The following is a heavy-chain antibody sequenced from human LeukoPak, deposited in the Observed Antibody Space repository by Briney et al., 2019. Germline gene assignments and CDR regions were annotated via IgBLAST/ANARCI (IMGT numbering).Heavy chain of an antibody. CDR1: GFTFSNAW. J-gene: IGHJ4*02. CDR3: TTLGKPSGYSSVWYWIY. CDR2: IKSKADGGTT. D-gene: IGHD6-19*01. Sequence: GGSLRLSCAASGFTFSNAWMSWVRQAPGKGLEWVGRIKSKADGGTTDYVAPVKGRFTISRDDSKNTLYLQMNSLKNEDTAVYYCTTLGKPSGYSSVWYWIYWGQGTLVTVSS. V-gene: IGHV3-15*01.